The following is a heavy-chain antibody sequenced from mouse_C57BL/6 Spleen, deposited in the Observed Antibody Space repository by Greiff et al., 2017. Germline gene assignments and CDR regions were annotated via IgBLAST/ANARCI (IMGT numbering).Heavy chain of an antibody. J-gene: IGHJ2*01. Sequence: VHVKQSGAELVKPGASVKLSCTASGFNIKDYYMHWVKQRTEQGLEWIGRIDPEDGETKYAPKVQGKATITADTSSNTAFLPLSSLTSEDTAVYYCARYPIYYGKGYFDYWGQGTTRTVSS. V-gene: IGHV14-2*01. CDR1: GFNIKDYY. D-gene: IGHD2-1*01. CDR3: ARYPIYYGKGYFDY. CDR2: IDPEDGET.